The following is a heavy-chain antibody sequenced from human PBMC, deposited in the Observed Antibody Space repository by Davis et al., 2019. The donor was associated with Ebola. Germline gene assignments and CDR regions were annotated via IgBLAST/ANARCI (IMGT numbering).Heavy chain of an antibody. V-gene: IGHV1-18*04. Sequence: ASVKVSCKSSGYTFTSYGLVWVRQAPGLGLEWMGWISGFNTNTNLPQKCQGRVTVSKDTSTNTAYMDLRSLTSDDTAIYYCARAPNYDVLTGTSSYYFDYWGQGTLVTVSS. J-gene: IGHJ4*02. D-gene: IGHD3-9*01. CDR2: ISGFNTNT. CDR3: ARAPNYDVLTGTSSYYFDY. CDR1: GYTFTSYG.